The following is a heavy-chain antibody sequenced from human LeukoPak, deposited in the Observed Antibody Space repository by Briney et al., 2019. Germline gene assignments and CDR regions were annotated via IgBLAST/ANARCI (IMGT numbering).Heavy chain of an antibody. V-gene: IGHV4-59*01. J-gene: IGHJ6*02. Sequence: SETLSLTCTGSGGSISSYYWSWIRQPPGKGLEWIGYIYYSGSTNYNPSLKSRVTISVDTSKNQFSLKLSSVTAADTAVYYCARGYYYGSGSWDYYYYYGMDVWGQGTTVTVSS. D-gene: IGHD3-10*01. CDR1: GGSISSYY. CDR2: IYYSGST. CDR3: ARGYYYGSGSWDYYYYYGMDV.